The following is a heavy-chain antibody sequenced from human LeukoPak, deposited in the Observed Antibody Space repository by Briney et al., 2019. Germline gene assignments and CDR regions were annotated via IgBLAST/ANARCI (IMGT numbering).Heavy chain of an antibody. D-gene: IGHD2-2*02. J-gene: IGHJ4*02. Sequence: ASVKVSCKASGYTFTGYYMHWVRQAPGQGLEWMGWINPNSGGTNYAQKFQGRVTMTRDTSISTAYMELSRPRSDDTAVYYCARGRLHCSSTSCCTTDIDYWGQGTLVTVSS. V-gene: IGHV1-2*02. CDR3: ARGRLHCSSTSCCTTDIDY. CDR1: GYTFTGYY. CDR2: INPNSGGT.